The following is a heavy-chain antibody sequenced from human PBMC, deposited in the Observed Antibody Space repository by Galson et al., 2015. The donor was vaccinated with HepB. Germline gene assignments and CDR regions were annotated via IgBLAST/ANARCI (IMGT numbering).Heavy chain of an antibody. D-gene: IGHD4-17*01. CDR2: ISSSSTYT. J-gene: IGHJ4*02. Sequence: SLRLSCAASGFTFSDYYMSWIRQAPGKGLGWVSYISSSSTYTNYADSVKGRFTISRDNAKKSLYLQINSLRAEDTAVYYCARVADADYGDHSHFDYWGQGALVTVSS. CDR1: GFTFSDYY. V-gene: IGHV3-11*06. CDR3: ARVADADYGDHSHFDY.